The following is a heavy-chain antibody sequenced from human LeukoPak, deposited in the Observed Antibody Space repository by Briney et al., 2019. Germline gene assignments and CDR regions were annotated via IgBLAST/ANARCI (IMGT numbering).Heavy chain of an antibody. CDR1: GFTFSSYA. D-gene: IGHD3-22*01. CDR2: ISYDGSNK. Sequence: GGSLRLSCAASGFTFSSYAMHWVRQAPGKGLEWVAVISYDGSNKYYADSVKGRFTISRDNSKNTLYLQMNSLRAEDTAVYYCARGVQDRDSSGYLPGSEYFQHWGQSTLVTVSS. CDR3: ARGVQDRDSSGYLPGSEYFQH. V-gene: IGHV3-30-3*01. J-gene: IGHJ1*01.